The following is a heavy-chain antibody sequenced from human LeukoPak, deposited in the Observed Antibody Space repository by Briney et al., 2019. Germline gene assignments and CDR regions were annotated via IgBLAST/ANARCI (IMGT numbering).Heavy chain of an antibody. CDR1: GFTFNSYS. V-gene: IGHV3-21*04. D-gene: IGHD3-10*01. Sequence: PGGSLRLSCAASGFTFNSYSMNWVRQAPGKGLEWVSSISSGSSYIFYADSVKGRFTISRDNSKNTLYLEMNSLRAEDTAVYYCAKDVNTFMVRGVITFDYWGQGTLVTVSS. CDR3: AKDVNTFMVRGVITFDY. CDR2: ISSGSSYI. J-gene: IGHJ4*02.